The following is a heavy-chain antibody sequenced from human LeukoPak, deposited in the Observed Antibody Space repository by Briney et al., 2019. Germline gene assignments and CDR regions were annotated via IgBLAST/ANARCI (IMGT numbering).Heavy chain of an antibody. CDR2: IIPIFGTA. V-gene: IGHV1-69*13. Sequence: SVKVSCKASGYTFISYYMQWVRQAPGQGLEWMGGIIPIFGTANYAQKFQGRVTITADESTSTAYMELSSLRSEDTAVYYCARQSHYDSTHTDQFDYWGQGTLVTVSS. CDR1: GYTFISYY. D-gene: IGHD3-22*01. CDR3: ARQSHYDSTHTDQFDY. J-gene: IGHJ4*02.